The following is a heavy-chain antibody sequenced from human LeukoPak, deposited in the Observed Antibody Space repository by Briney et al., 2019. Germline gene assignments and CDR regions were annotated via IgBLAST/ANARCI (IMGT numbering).Heavy chain of an antibody. CDR2: MNPNSGNT. V-gene: IGHV1-8*01. J-gene: IGHJ5*02. CDR3: ARRIAAAGLYNWFDP. D-gene: IGHD6-13*01. Sequence: ASVKVSCKASGYTFSAYDINWVRQATGQGLEWMGWMNPNSGNTGFAQKFQGRVTMTRNTSISTAYMELSSLRSEDTAVYYCARRIAAAGLYNWFDPWGQGTLVTVSS. CDR1: GYTFSAYD.